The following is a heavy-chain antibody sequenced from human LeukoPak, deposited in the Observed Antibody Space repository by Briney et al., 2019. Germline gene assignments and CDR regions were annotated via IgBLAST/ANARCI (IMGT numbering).Heavy chain of an antibody. CDR1: GFTFSSYE. Sequence: PGGSLRLSCAASGFTFSSYEMNWVRQPPGKGLEWVSYISSSGSTIYHADSVKGRFTISRDNARNSLYLQMNSLRAEDTAVYYCARESSPEDAFDIWGQGTMVTVSS. J-gene: IGHJ3*02. V-gene: IGHV3-48*03. D-gene: IGHD1-14*01. CDR3: ARESSPEDAFDI. CDR2: ISSSGSTI.